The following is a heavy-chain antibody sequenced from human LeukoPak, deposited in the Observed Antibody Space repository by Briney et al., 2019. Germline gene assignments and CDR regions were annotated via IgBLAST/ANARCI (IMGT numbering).Heavy chain of an antibody. CDR3: ARGSPVTMVQGVPYFDY. CDR1: GGSFSGYY. Sequence: SETLSLTCAVYGGSFSGYYWSWIRQPPGKGLEWIGEINHSGSTNYNPSLKSRVTISVDTSKNQFSLKLSSVTAADTAVYYCARGSPVTMVQGVPYFDYWGQGTLVTVSS. V-gene: IGHV4-34*01. D-gene: IGHD3-10*01. J-gene: IGHJ4*02. CDR2: INHSGST.